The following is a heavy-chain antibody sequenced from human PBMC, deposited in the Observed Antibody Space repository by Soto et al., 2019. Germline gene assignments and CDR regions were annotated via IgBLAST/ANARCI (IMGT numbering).Heavy chain of an antibody. V-gene: IGHV3-72*01. CDR3: TTPRGTGSYSAFDV. D-gene: IGHD1-26*01. CDR1: GFTLSDHY. J-gene: IGHJ3*01. Sequence: VPLVESGGGLVQPGGSLRLSCAVSGFTLSDHYMDWVRQAPGKGLEWIGRTGNRANNYPTEYAASVADRFTVSREEAKSSVYLQMDSLRTDDTAVYFCTTPRGTGSYSAFDVWGQGTTVTVSS. CDR2: TGNRANNYPT.